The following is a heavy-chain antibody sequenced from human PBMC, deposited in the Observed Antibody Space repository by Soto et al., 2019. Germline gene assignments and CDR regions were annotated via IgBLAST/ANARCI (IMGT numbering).Heavy chain of an antibody. CDR2: IYHSGST. V-gene: IGHV4-30-2*01. J-gene: IGHJ5*02. Sequence: SETLSLTCAVSGGSISSGGYSWSWIRQPPGKGLEWIGYIYHSGSTYYNPSLKSRVTISFDASKNQISLQVRSATAADAAVYYCARDLKEYCSDGKCNWFDPWGQGTLVTSPQ. D-gene: IGHD2-15*01. CDR3: ARDLKEYCSDGKCNWFDP. CDR1: GGSISSGGYS.